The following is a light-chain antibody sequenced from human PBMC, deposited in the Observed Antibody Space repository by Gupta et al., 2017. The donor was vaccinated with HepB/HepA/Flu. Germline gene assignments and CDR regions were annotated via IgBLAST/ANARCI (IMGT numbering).Light chain of an antibody. CDR1: SSDVGAHNY. J-gene: IGLJ2*01. V-gene: IGLV2-8*01. Sequence: QSALTQPPSASGSPGQSVTISCTGTSSDVGAHNYVSWYQQLPGNPPKLMIYEVTKRPAGVPGRFSASKSGNTASLTVSVLQAEDEADYYCTSYAGLNTVIFGGGTKLTVL. CDR3: TSYAGLNTVI. CDR2: EVT.